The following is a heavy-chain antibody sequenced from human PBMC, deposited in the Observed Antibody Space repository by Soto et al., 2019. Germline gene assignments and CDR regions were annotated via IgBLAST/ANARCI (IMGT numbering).Heavy chain of an antibody. V-gene: IGHV3-30-3*01. J-gene: IGHJ4*02. Sequence: GGSLRLSRAASGFTFSSYAMHWVRQAPGKGLEWVAVISYDGSNKYYADSVKGRFTISRDNSKNTLYLQMNSLRAEDTAVYYCARDPSYDYVWGSYRSLYYWGQGTLVTVSS. CDR1: GFTFSSYA. CDR2: ISYDGSNK. CDR3: ARDPSYDYVWGSYRSLYY. D-gene: IGHD3-16*02.